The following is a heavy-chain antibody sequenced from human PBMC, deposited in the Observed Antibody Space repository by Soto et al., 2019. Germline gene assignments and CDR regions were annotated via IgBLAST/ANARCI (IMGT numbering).Heavy chain of an antibody. Sequence: GASVKVSCKDPGYTFTSYAINWVRQATGQGLEWMGWMNPNSGNTGYAQKFQGRVTMTRNTSISTAYMELSSLRSEDTAVYYCAENRVVRGYNWFDPWGQGTLVTVSS. J-gene: IGHJ5*02. CDR3: AENRVVRGYNWFDP. CDR2: MNPNSGNT. D-gene: IGHD3-10*01. V-gene: IGHV1-8*01. CDR1: GYTFTSYA.